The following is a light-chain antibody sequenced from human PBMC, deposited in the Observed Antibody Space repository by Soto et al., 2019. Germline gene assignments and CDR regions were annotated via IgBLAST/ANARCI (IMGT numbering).Light chain of an antibody. V-gene: IGKV3-11*01. CDR2: DAS. CDR3: QQRSNWPWT. CDR1: QSVSSF. J-gene: IGKJ1*01. Sequence: EIVLTQSPATLSLSPGERATLSCRASQSVSSFLAWYQQKPGQAPRLLISDASNRATGIPGRFSGSGSVTDFSLTISSLEPEEFAVYYWQQRSNWPWTFGQGNKVEIK.